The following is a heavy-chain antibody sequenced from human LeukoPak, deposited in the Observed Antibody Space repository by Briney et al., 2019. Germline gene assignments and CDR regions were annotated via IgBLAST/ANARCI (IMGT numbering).Heavy chain of an antibody. D-gene: IGHD5-18*01. V-gene: IGHV2-26*01. Sequence: SGPTLVKPTETITLTCTVSGFALSNARMGVSWIRQSPGRALEWLAHIFSNDEKSYSTSLKTRLTISKDTSKSQVVLTMTNMDPVDTATYYCARIQDRYSFSFYDYWGQGTLVTVSS. CDR3: ARIQDRYSFSFYDY. CDR2: IFSNDEK. J-gene: IGHJ4*02. CDR1: GFALSNARMG.